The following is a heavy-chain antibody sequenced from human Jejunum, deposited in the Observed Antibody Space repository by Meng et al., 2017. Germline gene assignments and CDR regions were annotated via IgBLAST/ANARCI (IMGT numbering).Heavy chain of an antibody. CDR3: AKADSSGYYYDY. V-gene: IGHV3-23*04. CDR2: ITGSGGTT. D-gene: IGHD3-22*01. Sequence: VGSGGGLVQPGGSLRVSCAASGFIFSSYAMSWVRQASGKGLEWVSAITGSGGTTYYADSVKGRFTISRDNSKNTLYLQMNSLRAEDTAVYYCAKADSSGYYYDYWGQGILVTVSS. J-gene: IGHJ4*02. CDR1: GFIFSSYA.